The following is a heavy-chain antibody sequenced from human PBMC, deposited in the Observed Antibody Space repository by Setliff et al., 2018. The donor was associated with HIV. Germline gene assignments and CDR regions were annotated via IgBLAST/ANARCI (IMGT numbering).Heavy chain of an antibody. CDR3: ATQITMVRGVVKWFDP. Sequence: PSETLSLTCNVSGGSISSYYWSWIRQPPGKGLEYIGYIYSNGGTNYNPSLKSRVTISIDTSKNQFSLRLSSVTAADTAVYYCATQITMVRGVVKWFDPWGQGTLVTVSS. CDR1: GGSISSYY. J-gene: IGHJ5*02. CDR2: IYSNGGT. D-gene: IGHD3-10*01. V-gene: IGHV4-59*01.